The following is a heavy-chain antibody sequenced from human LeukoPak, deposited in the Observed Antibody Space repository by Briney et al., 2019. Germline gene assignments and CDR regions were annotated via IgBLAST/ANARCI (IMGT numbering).Heavy chain of an antibody. J-gene: IGHJ4*02. Sequence: GGSLRLSCAASGFTFSSYAMAWVRQAPGKGLEWVSGISDRGGTTYYADSVEGRFTISRDSSKNTLYLQMNNLGAEDTAVYYCAKVTSAGSCYQSDYWGQGTLVTVSS. CDR1: GFTFSSYA. V-gene: IGHV3-23*01. CDR2: ISDRGGTT. CDR3: AKVTSAGSCYQSDY. D-gene: IGHD2-15*01.